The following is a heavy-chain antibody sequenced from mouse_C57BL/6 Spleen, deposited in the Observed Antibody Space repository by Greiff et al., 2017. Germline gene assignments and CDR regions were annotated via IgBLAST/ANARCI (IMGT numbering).Heavy chain of an antibody. CDR3: ARITTVVAHYYAMDY. Sequence: EVQLMESGGGLVKPGGSLKLSCAASGFTFSDYGMHWVRQAPEKGLEWVAYISSGGSTIYYADTVKGRFTISRDNAKNTLFLQMTSLRSEDTAMXYCARITTVVAHYYAMDYWGQGTSVTVSA. V-gene: IGHV5-17*01. D-gene: IGHD1-1*01. CDR1: GFTFSDYG. J-gene: IGHJ4*01. CDR2: ISSGGSTI.